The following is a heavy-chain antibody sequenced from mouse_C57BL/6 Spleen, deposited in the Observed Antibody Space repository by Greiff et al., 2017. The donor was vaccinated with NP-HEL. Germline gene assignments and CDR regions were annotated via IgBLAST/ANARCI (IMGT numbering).Heavy chain of an antibody. J-gene: IGHJ4*01. CDR1: GFTFSDYG. Sequence: EVQLQESGGGLVKPGGSLKLSCAASGFTFSDYGMHWVRQAPEKGLEWVAYISSGSSTIYYADTVKGRFTISRDNAKNTLFLQMTSLRSEDTAMYYCARDLDYAMDYWGQGTSVTVSS. CDR2: ISSGSSTI. CDR3: ARDLDYAMDY. V-gene: IGHV5-17*01.